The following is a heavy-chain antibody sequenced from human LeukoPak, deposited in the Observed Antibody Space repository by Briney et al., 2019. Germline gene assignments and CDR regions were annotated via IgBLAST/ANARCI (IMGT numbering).Heavy chain of an antibody. J-gene: IGHJ4*02. CDR1: GGSISTNDYF. CDR2: IHYSGTT. CDR3: ARAPLTTATSDYFDL. V-gene: IGHV4-30-4*01. D-gene: IGHD4-17*01. Sequence: PSQTLSLTCTVSGGSISTNDYFWSWIRQSPEKGLEWIGYIHYSGTTKSNPSLESRLTLSVDTSKNQLSLRLTSVTAADTAVYYCARAPLTTATSDYFDLWGLGTLVTVSS.